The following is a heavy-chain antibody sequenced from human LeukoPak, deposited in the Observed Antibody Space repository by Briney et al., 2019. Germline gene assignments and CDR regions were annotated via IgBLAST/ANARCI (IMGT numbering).Heavy chain of an antibody. J-gene: IGHJ4*02. CDR3: AREGSGWHHDY. Sequence: SETLSLTCTVSGGSISSGSYYWSWLRQPAGTGLEWIGRIYTSGSTHYNPSLKSRVTISVDTSKNQFSLKLSSVTAADTAVYYCAREGSGWHHDYWGQGTLVTVSS. CDR1: GGSISSGSYY. D-gene: IGHD6-19*01. CDR2: IYTSGST. V-gene: IGHV4-61*02.